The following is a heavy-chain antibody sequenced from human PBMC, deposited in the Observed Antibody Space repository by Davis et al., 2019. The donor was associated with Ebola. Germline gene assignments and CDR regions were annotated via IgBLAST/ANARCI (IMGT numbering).Heavy chain of an antibody. CDR1: GGSVSSGGHF. J-gene: IGHJ4*02. D-gene: IGHD3-10*01. Sequence: SETLSLTCPVSGGSVSSGGHFWSWIRQPPEKGLEWIGEISHHNGYTNYNPSLSSRVAMSVDSSKNQFSLKISSVTAADTAVYYCARLGSYGQYHYFDSWGQGTLVTVSS. V-gene: IGHV4-61*08. CDR2: ISHHNGYT. CDR3: ARLGSYGQYHYFDS.